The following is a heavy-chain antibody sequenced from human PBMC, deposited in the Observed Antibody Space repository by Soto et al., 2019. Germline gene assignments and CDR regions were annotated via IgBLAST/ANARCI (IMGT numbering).Heavy chain of an antibody. CDR1: GYNFNGYY. Sequence: ASVKVSCKASGYNFNGYYLHWLRQAPGQGLEWMGWIVPNSGGTYSAQKFQGRLTLTRDSSISTTYLELSSLTSDDTAVYYCARGFLYCSDRACYVDSWGQGTLVTVSS. J-gene: IGHJ4*02. CDR2: IVPNSGGT. D-gene: IGHD2-15*01. CDR3: ARGFLYCSDRACYVDS. V-gene: IGHV1-2*02.